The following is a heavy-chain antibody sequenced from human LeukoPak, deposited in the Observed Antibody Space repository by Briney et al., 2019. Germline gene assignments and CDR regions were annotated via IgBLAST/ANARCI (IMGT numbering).Heavy chain of an antibody. V-gene: IGHV3-48*01. CDR1: GFTYNIYS. Sequence: GGSLRLSCAASGFTYNIYSMNWVRQAPGKGLEWVSYITGSSATICYGDSVKGRFTISRDNAKNSLYLQMNSLRAEDTAVYYCARGLQWGFDWWGQGTLVTVSS. CDR3: ARGLQWGFDW. D-gene: IGHD4-11*01. J-gene: IGHJ4*02. CDR2: ITGSSATI.